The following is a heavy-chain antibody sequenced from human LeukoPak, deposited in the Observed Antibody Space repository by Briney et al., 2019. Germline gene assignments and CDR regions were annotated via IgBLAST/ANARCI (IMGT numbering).Heavy chain of an antibody. CDR2: IYYAGDT. V-gene: IGHV4-39*01. CDR1: GGPVSSSSYY. CDR3: ARSWYYDFWSGLNWFDP. Sequence: SGTLSLTCTVSGGPVSSSSYYWGWIRQSPEKGLEYIGTIYYAGDTYYNPSLESRLTISVDTSKNQFSLKLRSVTAADTAVYYCARSWYYDFWSGLNWFDPWGQGTLVTVSS. J-gene: IGHJ5*02. D-gene: IGHD3-3*01.